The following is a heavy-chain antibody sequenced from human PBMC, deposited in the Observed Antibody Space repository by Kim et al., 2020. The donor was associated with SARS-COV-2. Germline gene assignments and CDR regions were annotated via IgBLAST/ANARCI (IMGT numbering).Heavy chain of an antibody. V-gene: IGHV7-4-1*02. J-gene: IGHJ4*02. CDR3: ARSYRAMVRGFFDY. Sequence: AQGFTGRFVFSLDTSVSTAYLQISSLKAEDTAVYYCARSYRAMVRGFFDYWGQGTLVTVSS. D-gene: IGHD3-10*01.